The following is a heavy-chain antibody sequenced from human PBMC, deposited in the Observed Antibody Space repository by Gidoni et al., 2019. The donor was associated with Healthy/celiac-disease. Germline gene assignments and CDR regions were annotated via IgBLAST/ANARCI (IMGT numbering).Heavy chain of an antibody. V-gene: IGHV3-23*01. D-gene: IGHD1-26*01. CDR1: GFSFSSYA. CDR2: ISGSGGST. J-gene: IGHJ4*02. Sequence: EVQLLESGGGLVQPGGSLRLSCAASGFSFSSYAMSWVRQAPGKGLEWVSAISGSGGSTYYADSVKGRFTISRDNSKNTLYLQMNSLRAEDTAVYYCANPEGAEQVGYYWGQGTLVTVSS. CDR3: ANPEGAEQVGYY.